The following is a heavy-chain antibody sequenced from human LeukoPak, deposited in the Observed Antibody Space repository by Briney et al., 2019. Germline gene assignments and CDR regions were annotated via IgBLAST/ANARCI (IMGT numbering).Heavy chain of an antibody. CDR3: ARTTMVRGTYYMDV. CDR2: IHYSGST. V-gene: IGHV4-61*01. Sequence: SETLSLTCTVSGDSISSGNFYWSWIRQPPGKGLQWIGCIHYSGSTNYNPSLKSRVTISVDTSKNQFSLKLSSVTAADTAVYYCARTTMVRGTYYMDVWGKGTTVTISS. CDR1: GDSISSGNFY. D-gene: IGHD3-10*01. J-gene: IGHJ6*03.